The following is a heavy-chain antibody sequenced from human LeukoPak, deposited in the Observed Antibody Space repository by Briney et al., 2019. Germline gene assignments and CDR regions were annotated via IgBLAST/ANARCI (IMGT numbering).Heavy chain of an antibody. CDR1: GYSFTSYW. Sequence: GESLKISCKGSGYSFTSYWIGWVRQMPRKGLEWMGIIYPGDSDTRYSPSFQGQVTISADKSISTVYLQWSSLKASDTAMYYCARGLGYYYDSSGPANYWGQGTLVTVSS. CDR2: IYPGDSDT. J-gene: IGHJ4*02. V-gene: IGHV5-51*01. CDR3: ARGLGYYYDSSGPANY. D-gene: IGHD3-22*01.